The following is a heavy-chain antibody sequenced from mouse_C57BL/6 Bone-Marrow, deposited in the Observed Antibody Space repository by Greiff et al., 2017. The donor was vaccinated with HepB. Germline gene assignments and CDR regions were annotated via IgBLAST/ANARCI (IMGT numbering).Heavy chain of an antibody. Sequence: QVQLQQSGAELVRPGTSVKVSCKASGYAFTNYLIEWVKQRPGQGLEWIGVINPGSGGTNYNEKLKGKATLTADKSSSTAYMQLSSLTSEDSAVYFCARDEYDAMDYWGQGTSVTVSS. V-gene: IGHV1-54*01. J-gene: IGHJ4*01. CDR2: INPGSGGT. D-gene: IGHD1-2*01. CDR1: GYAFTNYL. CDR3: ARDEYDAMDY.